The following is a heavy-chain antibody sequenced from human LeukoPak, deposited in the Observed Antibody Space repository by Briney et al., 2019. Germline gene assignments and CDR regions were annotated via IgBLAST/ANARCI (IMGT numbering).Heavy chain of an antibody. D-gene: IGHD6-13*01. Sequence: PSETLSLTCTVSGGSISSSSYYWGWIRQPPEKGLEWIGSIYYSGSTYYNPSLKSRVTISVDTSKNQFSLKLSSVTAADTAVYYCARTYSSSWYTSGFDPWGQGTLVTVSS. CDR3: ARTYSSSWYTSGFDP. CDR1: GGSISSSSYY. J-gene: IGHJ5*02. V-gene: IGHV4-39*01. CDR2: IYYSGST.